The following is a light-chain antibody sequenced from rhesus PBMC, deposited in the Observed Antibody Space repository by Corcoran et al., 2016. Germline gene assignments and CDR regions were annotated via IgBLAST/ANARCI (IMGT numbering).Light chain of an antibody. CDR3: QPHNSYPRT. V-gene: IGKV1-33*02. CDR1: MGISSW. CDR2: AAS. Sequence: DIQMTQSPSSLSASVGDRVTITCQASMGISSWLAWYQQKQGNAPKLLIYAASSLQSGVPSRFSGNGSGTDFTLTISSLQPEDFATYYCQPHNSYPRTVGQGTKVEI. J-gene: IGKJ1*01.